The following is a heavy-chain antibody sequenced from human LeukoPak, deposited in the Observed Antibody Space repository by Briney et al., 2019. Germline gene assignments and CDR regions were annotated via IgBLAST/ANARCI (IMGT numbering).Heavy chain of an antibody. D-gene: IGHD3-9*01. CDR2: ISWNSGSI. J-gene: IGHJ4*02. V-gene: IGHV3-9*01. CDR1: GFTFDDYA. CDR3: EKDANYDILTGYPDY. Sequence: PGGSLRLSCAASGFTFDDYAMHWVRQAPGKGLEWVSGISWNSGSIGYADSVKGRFTISRDNAKNSLYLQMNSLRAEGTALYYCEKDANYDILTGYPDYWGQGTLVTVSS.